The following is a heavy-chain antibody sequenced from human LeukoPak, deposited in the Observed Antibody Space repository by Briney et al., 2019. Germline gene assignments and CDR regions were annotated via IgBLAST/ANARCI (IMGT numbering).Heavy chain of an antibody. CDR1: GGTFSSYA. V-gene: IGHV1-69*06. Sequence: SVKVSCKASGGTFSSYAISWVRQAPGQGLEWMGGIIPIFGTANYAQKFQGRVTITADKSTSTAYMELSSLRSEDTAVYYCASDPITIFGVVIPTYYYYMDVWGKGTTVTVSS. D-gene: IGHD3-3*01. CDR2: IIPIFGTA. CDR3: ASDPITIFGVVIPTYYYYMDV. J-gene: IGHJ6*03.